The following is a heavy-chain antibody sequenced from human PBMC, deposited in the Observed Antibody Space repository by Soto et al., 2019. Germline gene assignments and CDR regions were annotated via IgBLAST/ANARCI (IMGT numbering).Heavy chain of an antibody. CDR3: VSQRTTVPTQAYFDY. D-gene: IGHD4-17*01. CDR2: VYFSGGNS. CDR1: GDSVRGYHYY. Sequence: PSETLSLTCSVSGDSVRGYHYYWGWIRQAPGKGLEWVGSVYFSGGNSYYNPSLKSRVTISVDTSYNKFFLRLNSVTAADTAVYFCVSQRTTVPTQAYFDYWGPGALVTVSS. V-gene: IGHV4-39*01. J-gene: IGHJ4*02.